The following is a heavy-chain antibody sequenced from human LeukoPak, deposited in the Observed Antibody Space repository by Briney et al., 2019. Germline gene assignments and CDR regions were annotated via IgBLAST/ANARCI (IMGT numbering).Heavy chain of an antibody. CDR3: AKAPPAATNYYYGMDV. Sequence: PGGSLRLSCAASGFTFNNYAMTWVRQAPGKGLEWVSAVSGRGDSTYYADSVKGRFTISRENSKNTLYLQMNSLRAEDTAVYHCAKAPPAATNYYYGMDVWGQGTTVTVSS. D-gene: IGHD2-15*01. CDR1: GFTFNNYA. CDR2: VSGRGDST. J-gene: IGHJ6*02. V-gene: IGHV3-23*01.